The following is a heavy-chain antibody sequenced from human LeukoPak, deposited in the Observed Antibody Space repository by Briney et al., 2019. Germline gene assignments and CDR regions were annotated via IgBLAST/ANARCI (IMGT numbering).Heavy chain of an antibody. CDR3: TKDYRAHPLRPNWLDP. CDR1: GFTVHSNY. J-gene: IGHJ5*02. V-gene: IGHV3-53*01. CDR2: IDRSGVT. D-gene: IGHD1-26*01. Sequence: PGGSLRLSCAASGFTVHSNYMSWVRQAPGKGLEWVSVIDRSGVTHYADSVKGRLTISRDNSKNTLYLQMNSLRAEDTGVYYCTKDYRAHPLRPNWLDPWGQGTLVTVSS.